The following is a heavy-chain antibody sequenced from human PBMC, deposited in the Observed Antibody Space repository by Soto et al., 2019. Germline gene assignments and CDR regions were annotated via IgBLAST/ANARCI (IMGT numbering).Heavy chain of an antibody. J-gene: IGHJ6*02. CDR3: ARESPPRRTIVVVTAIHPWDYYYGMDV. Sequence: GGSLRLSCAASGFTFSSYGMHWVRQAPGKGLEWVAVIWYDGSNKYYADSVKGRFTISRDNSKNTLYLQMNSLRAEDTAVYYCARESPPRRTIVVVTAIHPWDYYYGMDVWGQGTTVTVSS. CDR1: GFTFSSYG. D-gene: IGHD2-21*02. V-gene: IGHV3-33*01. CDR2: IWYDGSNK.